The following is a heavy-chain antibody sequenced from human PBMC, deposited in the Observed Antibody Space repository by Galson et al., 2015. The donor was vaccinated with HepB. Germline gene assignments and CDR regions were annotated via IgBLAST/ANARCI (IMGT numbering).Heavy chain of an antibody. CDR3: VKEGSWFGGDWFDP. D-gene: IGHD3-16*01. CDR2: INGRGSTR. J-gene: IGHJ5*02. Sequence: LRLSCAGSGFIFRHHAMAWIRQVPGKGLEWVSGINGRGSTRSYSDAVKGRFSISRDNSKDTVFLQMDNLRAEDTAVYYCVKEGSWFGGDWFDPWGQGALVTVS. CDR1: GFIFRHHA. V-gene: IGHV3-23*01.